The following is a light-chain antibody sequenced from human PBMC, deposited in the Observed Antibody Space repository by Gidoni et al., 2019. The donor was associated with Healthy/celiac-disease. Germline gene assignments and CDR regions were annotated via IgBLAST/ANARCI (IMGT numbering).Light chain of an antibody. CDR1: QSISSW. Sequence: DIQMTQSPSTLSASVGDRVTITCRAIQSISSWLAWYQQKPGKAPKLLTYKASSLERGVPSRFSGSGSGTEFTLTISSLQPDDFATYYCQQYNSYSWTFGQETKVEIK. J-gene: IGKJ1*01. CDR2: KAS. V-gene: IGKV1-5*03. CDR3: QQYNSYSWT.